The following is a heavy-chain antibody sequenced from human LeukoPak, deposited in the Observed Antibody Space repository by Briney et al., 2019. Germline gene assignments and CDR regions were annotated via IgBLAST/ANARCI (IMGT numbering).Heavy chain of an antibody. Sequence: GRSLRLSCAASGFTFDDYAMHWVRQAPGKGLEWVSGINWNSGSIGYADSVKGRFTISRDNAKNSLYLQMNSLRAEDTALYYCEKDIGSSGYYYPDYWGQGTLVTVSS. CDR2: INWNSGSI. J-gene: IGHJ4*02. D-gene: IGHD3-22*01. CDR3: EKDIGSSGYYYPDY. CDR1: GFTFDDYA. V-gene: IGHV3-9*01.